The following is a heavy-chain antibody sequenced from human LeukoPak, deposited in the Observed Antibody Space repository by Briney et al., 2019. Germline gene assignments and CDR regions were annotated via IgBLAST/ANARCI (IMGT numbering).Heavy chain of an antibody. V-gene: IGHV1-18*01. Sequence: ASVKVSCKASGYTFTSYGISWVRQAPGQGLEWMGWISAYNGSTNYAQKLQGRVTMTTDTSTSTAYMELRSLRSDDTAVYYCARRGSGSQDYYYYYGMDVWGQGTTVTVSS. CDR2: ISAYNGST. CDR3: ARRGSGSQDYYYYYGMDV. J-gene: IGHJ6*02. CDR1: GYTFTSYG. D-gene: IGHD6-19*01.